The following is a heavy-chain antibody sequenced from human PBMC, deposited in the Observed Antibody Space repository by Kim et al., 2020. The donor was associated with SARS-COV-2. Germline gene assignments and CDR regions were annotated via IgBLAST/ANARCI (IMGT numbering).Heavy chain of an antibody. V-gene: IGHV3-21*01. CDR3: ARYPTYDILTGLT. J-gene: IGHJ4*02. D-gene: IGHD3-9*01. Sequence: YADSVNDRFTISRYNSKNSLYLQMNSQRAEDTAVYYCARYPTYDILTGLTWGQGTLVTVSS.